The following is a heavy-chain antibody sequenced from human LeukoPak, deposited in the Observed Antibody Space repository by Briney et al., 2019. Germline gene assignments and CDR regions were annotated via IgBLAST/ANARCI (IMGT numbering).Heavy chain of an antibody. CDR3: TRVGDVDAFDI. V-gene: IGHV3-64*01. D-gene: IGHD3-3*01. CDR1: GFTFSSYA. J-gene: IGHJ3*02. Sequence: GGSLRLSCAASGFTFSSYAMHWVRQAPGKGLEYVSAISSNGGRTYYANSVRGRFTISRDNSKNTLYLQMGSLRAEDMAVYYCTRVGDVDAFDIWGQGTMVTVSS. CDR2: ISSNGGRT.